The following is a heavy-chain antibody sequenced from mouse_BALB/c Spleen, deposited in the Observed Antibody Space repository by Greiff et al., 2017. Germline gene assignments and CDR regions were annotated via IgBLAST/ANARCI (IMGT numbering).Heavy chain of an antibody. CDR1: GYAFTNYL. D-gene: IGHD2-1*01. CDR2: INPGSGGT. J-gene: IGHJ4*01. Sequence: VQLQQSGAELVRPGTSVKVSCKASGYAFTNYLIEWVKQRPGQGLEWIGVINPGSGGTNYNEKFKGKATLTADKSSSTAYMQLSSLTSDDSAVYFCARGGNYGFYAMDYWGQGTSVTVSS. V-gene: IGHV1-54*01. CDR3: ARGGNYGFYAMDY.